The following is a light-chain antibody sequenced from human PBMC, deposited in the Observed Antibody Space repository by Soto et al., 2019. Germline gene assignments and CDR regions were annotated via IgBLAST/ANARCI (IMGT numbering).Light chain of an antibody. CDR3: SSYTSSSLV. J-gene: IGLJ2*01. CDR2: EVS. CDR1: ISDVGGYNY. V-gene: IGLV2-14*01. Sequence: QSALTQPASVSGSPGQSITISCTGTISDVGGYNYVSWYQQHPGKAPKLMIYEVSNRPSGVSNRFSGSKSGNTASLTISGLKAEYEADYYCSSYTSSSLVFGGGTKLTVL.